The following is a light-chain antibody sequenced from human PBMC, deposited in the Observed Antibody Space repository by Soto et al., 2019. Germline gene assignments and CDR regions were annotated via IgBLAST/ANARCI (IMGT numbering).Light chain of an antibody. CDR1: QGINNY. J-gene: IGKJ4*01. Sequence: DVQLTPSPSSLSASVGDRVTITCRASQGINNYLAWYQQKPGKVPNLLIYAASTLQSGVPSRFRGSGSGTDFTLPISSLRPGDAATYYCQKVNRVPTFGGGTKVDI. CDR2: AAS. CDR3: QKVNRVPT. V-gene: IGKV1-27*01.